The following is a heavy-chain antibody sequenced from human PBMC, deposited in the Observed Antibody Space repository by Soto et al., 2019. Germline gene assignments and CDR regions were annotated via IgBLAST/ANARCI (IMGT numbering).Heavy chain of an antibody. CDR1: GYTFTSYA. Sequence: GASVEASCKDSGYTFTSYAMHWVRQATGQRLEWMGWINAGKGNTKYSQKFQGRVTITRDASATTAYMELSSLRSEDTAVYYCARAPYIVVVPDMDVWGKGTTITVSS. D-gene: IGHD2-2*01. CDR2: INAGKGNT. V-gene: IGHV1-3*01. J-gene: IGHJ6*03. CDR3: ARAPYIVVVPDMDV.